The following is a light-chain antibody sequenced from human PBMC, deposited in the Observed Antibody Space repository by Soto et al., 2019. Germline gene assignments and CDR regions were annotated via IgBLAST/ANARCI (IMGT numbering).Light chain of an antibody. Sequence: EIVLTQSPATLSLSPGERATLSCRASQSVSSYLAWYQQKPGQAPRLLIYDASSRATGIPARFSGSGSGTDFTLTISILEPEDYAVYYCQHRSNWLTFGGGTKVEIK. J-gene: IGKJ4*01. V-gene: IGKV3-11*01. CDR1: QSVSSY. CDR2: DAS. CDR3: QHRSNWLT.